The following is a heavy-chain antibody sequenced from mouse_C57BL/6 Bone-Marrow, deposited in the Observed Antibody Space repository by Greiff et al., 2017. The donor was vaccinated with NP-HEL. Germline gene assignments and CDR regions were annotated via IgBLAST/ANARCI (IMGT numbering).Heavy chain of an antibody. Sequence: QVQLQQSGAELARPGASVKLSCKASGYTFTSYGISWVKQRTGQGLEWIGEIYPRSGNTYYNEKFKGKATLTADKSSSTAYMELRSLTSEDSAVYVCAGEGVCSDYFDYGGQGTTLTVSS. J-gene: IGHJ2*01. D-gene: IGHD3-2*02. CDR1: GYTFTSYG. CDR3: AGEGVCSDYFDY. CDR2: IYPRSGNT. V-gene: IGHV1-81*01.